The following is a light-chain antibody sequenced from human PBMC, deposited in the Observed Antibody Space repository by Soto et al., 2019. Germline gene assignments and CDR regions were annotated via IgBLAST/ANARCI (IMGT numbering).Light chain of an antibody. Sequence: DIVMTQSQDSLAVSLGERATINCKSSQSVLYSSNNKNYLAWYKQKPGQPPKLFISWASTRESGDPDRFSGSGSATNYTLTISSLQAEDVAVYYCQQYYSPLVPFGQGTRLEIK. CDR2: WAS. V-gene: IGKV4-1*01. CDR3: QQYYSPLVP. J-gene: IGKJ5*01. CDR1: QSVLYSSNNKNY.